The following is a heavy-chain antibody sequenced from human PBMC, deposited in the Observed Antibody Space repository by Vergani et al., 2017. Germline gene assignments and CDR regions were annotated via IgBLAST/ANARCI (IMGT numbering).Heavy chain of an antibody. D-gene: IGHD1-26*01. V-gene: IGHV3-23*01. CDR2: LTGGGGST. CDR1: GFTFSTYA. Sequence: EVQLLESGGSLKQPGGSVRLSCAASGFTFSTYAMHWVRQAPGKGLEWVSALTGGGGSTYYADSFKGRFIISRDNSRDTLYLQMNSLRPEDTATYYCVKDAGSYENFFHSWVQGTLVTVSS. J-gene: IGHJ4*02. CDR3: VKDAGSYENFFHS.